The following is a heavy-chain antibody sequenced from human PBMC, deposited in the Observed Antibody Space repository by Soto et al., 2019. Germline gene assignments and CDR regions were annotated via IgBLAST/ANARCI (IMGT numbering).Heavy chain of an antibody. CDR3: AKRSGGFSEFDY. Sequence: PGGSLRLSCAASGFTFSSYGMHWVRQAPGKGLEWVAVISYGGIDKYYGSSVKGRFTTSRDSSKNMVYLELNSLRAEDTAVYYCAKRSGGFSEFDYWGQGTLVTVS. CDR1: GFTFSSYG. CDR2: ISYGGIDK. D-gene: IGHD5-12*01. J-gene: IGHJ4*02. V-gene: IGHV3-33*05.